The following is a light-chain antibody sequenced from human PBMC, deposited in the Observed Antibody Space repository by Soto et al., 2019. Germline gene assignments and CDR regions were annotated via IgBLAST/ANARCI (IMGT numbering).Light chain of an antibody. CDR3: QTWGTGIVV. V-gene: IGLV4-69*01. CDR2: LNSDGSH. Sequence: QPVLTQSPSASASLGASVKLTCTLSSGLSSYAIAWHQQQPEKGPRYLMKLNSDGSHSKGDGIPDRFSGSSSGAERYLTISSLQSEDEADYYCQTWGTGIVVFGGGTQLTVL. CDR1: SGLSSYA. J-gene: IGLJ2*01.